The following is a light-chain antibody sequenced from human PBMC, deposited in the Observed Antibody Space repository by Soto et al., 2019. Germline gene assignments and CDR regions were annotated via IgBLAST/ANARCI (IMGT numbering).Light chain of an antibody. Sequence: NFMLTQPHSVSEAPGKTVTISCTRSSGSIARNYVQWYQQRPGSAPTTLIYEDNERPSGVPDRFSGSSDSTSNSASLTISGLTTEDEADDDCQSYDSINPVVVGGGTKLTVL. CDR1: SGSIARNY. J-gene: IGLJ2*01. CDR2: EDN. CDR3: QSYDSINPVV. V-gene: IGLV6-57*04.